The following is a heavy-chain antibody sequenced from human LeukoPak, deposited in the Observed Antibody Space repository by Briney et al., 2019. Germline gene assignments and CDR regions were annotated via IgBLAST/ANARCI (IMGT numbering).Heavy chain of an antibody. Sequence: GGSLRLSCVVSGFTFNKCWMNWVRQAPGKGLEWVAHINPDGRDKYYVDSVKGRFTISRDNSKNTLYLQMNSLRAEDTAVYYCARGGYYDSPSRGWFDPWGQGTLVTVSS. V-gene: IGHV3-7*01. D-gene: IGHD3-3*01. CDR2: INPDGRDK. J-gene: IGHJ5*02. CDR1: GFTFNKCW. CDR3: ARGGYYDSPSRGWFDP.